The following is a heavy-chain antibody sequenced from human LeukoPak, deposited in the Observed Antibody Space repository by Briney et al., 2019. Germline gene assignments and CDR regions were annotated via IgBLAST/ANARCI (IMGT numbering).Heavy chain of an antibody. V-gene: IGHV3-20*04. CDR1: GFTFDDYG. CDR3: ARVHYYGSGFYFDY. Sequence: GSLRLSCAASGFTFDDYGMSWVRQAPGKGLEWVSGINWNGGSTGYADSVKGRFTISRDNAKNSLYLEMNSLRAEDTALYYCARVHYYGSGFYFDYWGQGTLATVSS. D-gene: IGHD3-10*01. J-gene: IGHJ4*02. CDR2: INWNGGST.